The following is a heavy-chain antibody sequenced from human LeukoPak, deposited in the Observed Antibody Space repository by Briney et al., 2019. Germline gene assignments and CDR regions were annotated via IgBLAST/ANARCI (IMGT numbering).Heavy chain of an antibody. D-gene: IGHD2-15*01. J-gene: IGHJ4*02. V-gene: IGHV3-7*01. CDR2: IKVDGSET. CDR1: GFTFSSYS. Sequence: PGGSLRLSCAAPGFTFSSYSMSSVRQAPGKGLEWVANIKVDGSETYYVDSAKGRFTISRDNAKSSLYLQMDSLRVEDTAIYYCSNSLNYWGQGTLVTVSS. CDR3: SNSLNY.